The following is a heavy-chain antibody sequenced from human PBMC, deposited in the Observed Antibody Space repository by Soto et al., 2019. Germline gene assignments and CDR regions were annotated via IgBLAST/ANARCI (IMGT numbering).Heavy chain of an antibody. CDR1: GFTLRSYD. J-gene: IGHJ6*02. CDR2: IGAGGDT. V-gene: IGHV3-13*01. Sequence: GGSLRLSCAASGFTLRSYDMHWVRQVIGKGLEWVSVIGAGGDTYYADSVKGRFTISRENAKNSLHLQMNSLRVGDTAAYYCARGSGYTYYYTGLDVWGQGTTVTV. D-gene: IGHD3-22*01. CDR3: ARGSGYTYYYTGLDV.